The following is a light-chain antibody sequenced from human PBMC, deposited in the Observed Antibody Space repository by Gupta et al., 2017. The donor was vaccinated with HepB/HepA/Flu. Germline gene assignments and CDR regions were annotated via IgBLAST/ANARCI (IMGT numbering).Light chain of an antibody. CDR1: QGIGRW. V-gene: IGKV1-12*01. Sequence: DIQMTQSPSSVSASVGDRVTITCRASQGIGRWLAWYQQKPGKAPNLLIYAASTVRTGVPSRFSGSGSGTNFTLTISSRQPEEFANYCCQQASSSPYTFGQGTXLENK. CDR3: QQASSSPYT. J-gene: IGKJ2*01. CDR2: AAS.